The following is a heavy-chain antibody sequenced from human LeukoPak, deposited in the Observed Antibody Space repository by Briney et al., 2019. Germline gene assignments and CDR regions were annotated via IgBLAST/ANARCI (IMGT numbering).Heavy chain of an antibody. CDR3: ATVGSGSYRD. D-gene: IGHD1-26*01. CDR2: FFSSGTT. Sequence: PSETLSLTCAVSGTSFSSYYWSWIRQPPGKGLEWIGHFFSSGTTNYNPSLKSRVTMSVDTSTNQFSLNLSSVTAADSALYYCATVGSGSYRDWGQGTLVTVSS. J-gene: IGHJ4*02. CDR1: GTSFSSYY. V-gene: IGHV4-4*07.